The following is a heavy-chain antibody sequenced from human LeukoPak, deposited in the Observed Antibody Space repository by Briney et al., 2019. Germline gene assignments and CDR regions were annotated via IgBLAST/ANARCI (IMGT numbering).Heavy chain of an antibody. CDR3: ARYSSGYYYSNFDY. J-gene: IGHJ4*02. V-gene: IGHV1-69*06. CDR2: IIPIFGTA. CDR1: GGTFSSYA. Sequence: SVKVSCKASGGTFSSYAISWVRQAPGQGLEWMGGIIPIFGTANYAQKFQGRVTITADKSTSTAYMELSSLRSEDTAVYYCARYSSGYYYSNFDYWGQGTLVTVSS. D-gene: IGHD3-22*01.